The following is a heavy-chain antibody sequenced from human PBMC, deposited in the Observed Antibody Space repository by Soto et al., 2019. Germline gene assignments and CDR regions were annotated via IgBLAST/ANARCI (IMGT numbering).Heavy chain of an antibody. V-gene: IGHV1-18*01. CDR2: ISAYNGNT. Sequence: ASVTVACKASGYTFTIYGGSWVRQNPGQGLEWMGWISAYNGNTNYAQKLQGRVTMTTDTSTSTAYMELRSLRSDDTAVYYCARKIANYYYYMDVWGKGTTVTVSS. CDR1: GYTFTIYG. D-gene: IGHD2-21*01. CDR3: ARKIANYYYYMDV. J-gene: IGHJ6*03.